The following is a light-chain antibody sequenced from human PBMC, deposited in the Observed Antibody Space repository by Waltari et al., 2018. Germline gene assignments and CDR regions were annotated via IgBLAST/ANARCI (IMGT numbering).Light chain of an antibody. CDR1: QDIGGY. Sequence: DIQLTQSPSSLAASVGARATLTCRASQDIGGYLNWYQQQPGKAPKLLIYKTSILNTGVPSRFSGGSSRIDYTLTITNLQPEDIGTYYCQYFDNLPIFTFGPGTKVEIK. V-gene: IGKV1-33*01. CDR3: QYFDNLPIFT. J-gene: IGKJ2*01. CDR2: KTS.